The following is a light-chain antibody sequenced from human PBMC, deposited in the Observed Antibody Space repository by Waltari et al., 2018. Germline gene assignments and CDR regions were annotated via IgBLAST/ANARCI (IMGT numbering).Light chain of an antibody. CDR3: QQFYNWPPWT. Sequence: DIQMTQSPSSLSASVGDRVTITCQASQDISNNLNWYQQKPGKAPKLLIYDASNLETGVPSRFSGSGSGTDFTFTISSLQPEDSAVYYCQQFYNWPPWTFGQGTKVEIK. J-gene: IGKJ1*01. V-gene: IGKV1-33*01. CDR1: QDISNN. CDR2: DAS.